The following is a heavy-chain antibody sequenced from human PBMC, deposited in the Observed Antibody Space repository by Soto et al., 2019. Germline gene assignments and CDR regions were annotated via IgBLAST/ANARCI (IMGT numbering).Heavy chain of an antibody. V-gene: IGHV5-51*01. CDR2: IYPGDSDT. CDR3: ARHGGHCSGGSCYTNYYYYYYMDV. CDR1: GYSFTSYW. D-gene: IGHD2-15*01. Sequence: GESLKISCKGSGYSFTSYWIGWVRQMPGKGLEWMGIIYPGDSDTRYSPSFQGQVTISADKSISTAYLQWSSLKASDTAMYYCARHGGHCSGGSCYTNYYYYYYMDVWGKGTTVTVSS. J-gene: IGHJ6*03.